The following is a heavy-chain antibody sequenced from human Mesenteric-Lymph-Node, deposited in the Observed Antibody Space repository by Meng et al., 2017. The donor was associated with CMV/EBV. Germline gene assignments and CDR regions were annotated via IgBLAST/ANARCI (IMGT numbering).Heavy chain of an antibody. CDR2: INWNGGST. CDR3: ARKGRDAFDI. CDR1: GFNFSSYS. J-gene: IGHJ3*02. V-gene: IGHV3-20*04. Sequence: SLKISCAASGFNFSSYSMNWVRQAAGKGREWVSGINWNGGSTGYADSVKGRFTISRDNAKNSLYLQMNSLRAEDTALYYCARKGRDAFDIWGQGTMVTVSS. D-gene: IGHD2-15*01.